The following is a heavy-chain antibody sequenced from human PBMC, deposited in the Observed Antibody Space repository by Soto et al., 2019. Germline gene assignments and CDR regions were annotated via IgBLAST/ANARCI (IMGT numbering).Heavy chain of an antibody. V-gene: IGHV1-46*01. CDR3: AREWVEENYYYYYGMDV. J-gene: IGHJ6*02. CDR2: INPSGGST. Sequence: ASVKVSCKASGYTFTSYYMHWVRQAPGQGLEWMGIINPSGGSTSYAQKFQGRVTMTRDTSTSTVYMELSSLRSEDTAVYYCAREWVEENYYYYYGMDVWGQGTTVTVSS. CDR1: GYTFTSYY.